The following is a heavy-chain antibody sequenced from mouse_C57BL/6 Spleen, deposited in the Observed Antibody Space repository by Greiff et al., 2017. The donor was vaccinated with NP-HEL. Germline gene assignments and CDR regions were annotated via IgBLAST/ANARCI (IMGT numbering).Heavy chain of an antibody. CDR3: AREDNYGFDY. Sequence: VQLQQSGAELVRPGTSVKMSCKASGYTFTNYWIGWAKQRPGHGLEWIGDIYPGGGYTNYNEKFKGKATLTADKSSSTAYMQISSLTSEDSAIYYCAREDNYGFDYWGQGTTLTVSS. J-gene: IGHJ2*01. CDR2: IYPGGGYT. CDR1: GYTFTNYW. D-gene: IGHD1-1*01. V-gene: IGHV1-63*01.